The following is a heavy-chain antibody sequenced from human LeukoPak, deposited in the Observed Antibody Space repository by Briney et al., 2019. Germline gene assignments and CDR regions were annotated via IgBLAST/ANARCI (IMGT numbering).Heavy chain of an antibody. V-gene: IGHV3-23*01. CDR3: ARTTHDSGGYYYFGY. J-gene: IGHJ4*02. Sequence: GGSLRLSCGESGFTFSSYAMSWVRQAPGKGLEWISAISGSGGSTYYADSVKGRVTISRDNSKNTPYLQMNRLRAEDTAVYYCARTTHDSGGYYYFGYWGQGTLVTVSS. CDR2: ISGSGGST. CDR1: GFTFSSYA. D-gene: IGHD3-22*01.